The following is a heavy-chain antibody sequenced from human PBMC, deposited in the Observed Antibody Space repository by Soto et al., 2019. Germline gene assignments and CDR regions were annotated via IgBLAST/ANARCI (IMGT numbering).Heavy chain of an antibody. J-gene: IGHJ4*02. CDR3: GVQCDY. CDR1: GFTFSSYA. CDR2: ISGRTGST. Sequence: PVGSRRLSCVASGFTFSSYAMSWVRQAPGKGLEWVSAISGRTGSTSYADSVKGRFTISRDNSRNTLYLQMNSLRAEDTAVYYCGVQCDYWGQGTLVTVSS. V-gene: IGHV3-23*01. D-gene: IGHD1-1*01.